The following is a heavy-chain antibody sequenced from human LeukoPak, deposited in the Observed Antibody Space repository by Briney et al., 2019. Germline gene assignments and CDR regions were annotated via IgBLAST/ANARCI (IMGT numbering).Heavy chain of an antibody. Sequence: PGGSLRLSCAASGFTFSSYAMSWVRQAPGKGLEWVSVISGSGGNTYYADSVKGRFTISRDNSKNTLYLQMISLRAEDTAVYYCAKGFVGATDFDYWGQGTPVTVSS. CDR1: GFTFSSYA. V-gene: IGHV3-23*01. D-gene: IGHD1-26*01. J-gene: IGHJ4*02. CDR2: ISGSGGNT. CDR3: AKGFVGATDFDY.